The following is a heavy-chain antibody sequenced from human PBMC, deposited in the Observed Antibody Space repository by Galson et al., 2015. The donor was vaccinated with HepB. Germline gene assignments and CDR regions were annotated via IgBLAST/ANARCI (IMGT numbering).Heavy chain of an antibody. CDR3: ARDLKRKAIAVTPFDY. CDR2: INAGNGNT. CDR1: GYTFTSYA. V-gene: IGHV1-3*01. D-gene: IGHD6-19*01. Sequence: SVKVSCKASGYTFTSYAMHWVRQAPGQRLEWMGWINAGNGNTKYTQKFQGRVTITRDTSASTAYMELSSLRSEDTAVYYCARDLKRKAIAVTPFDYWGQGTLVTVSS. J-gene: IGHJ4*02.